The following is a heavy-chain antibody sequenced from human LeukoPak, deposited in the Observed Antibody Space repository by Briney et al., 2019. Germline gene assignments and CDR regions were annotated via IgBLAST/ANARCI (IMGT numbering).Heavy chain of an antibody. Sequence: GSLRLSCAASGFPFSSYAMHWVRQAPGKGLEWVAVISYDGSNKYYADSVKGRFTISRDNSKNTLYLQMNSLRAEDTAVYYCARGLHDYGLYNWFDPWGQGTLVTVSS. CDR1: GFPFSSYA. CDR2: ISYDGSNK. CDR3: ARGLHDYGLYNWFDP. J-gene: IGHJ5*02. D-gene: IGHD4-17*01. V-gene: IGHV3-30-3*01.